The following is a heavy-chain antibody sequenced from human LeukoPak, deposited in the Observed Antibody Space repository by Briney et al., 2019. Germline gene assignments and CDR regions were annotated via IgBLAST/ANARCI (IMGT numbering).Heavy chain of an antibody. V-gene: IGHV4-38-2*01. CDR1: GYSISSGYY. CDR2: IYHSGST. Sequence: SETLSLTCAVSGYSISSGYYWGWIRQPPGKGLEWIGSIYHSGSTYYNPSLKSRVTISVDTSKNQFSLKLSSVTAADTAVYYCATPGRTYGSCSCGSCYSSTFVQHWGQGTLVTVSS. D-gene: IGHD2-15*01. CDR3: ATPGRTYGSCSCGSCYSSTFVQH. J-gene: IGHJ1*01.